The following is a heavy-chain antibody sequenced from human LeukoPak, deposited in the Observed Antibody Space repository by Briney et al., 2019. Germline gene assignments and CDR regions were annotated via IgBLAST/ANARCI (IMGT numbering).Heavy chain of an antibody. CDR2: INPNSGGT. Sequence: GASVKVSCKASGYTFTGYYMHWVRQAPGQGLEWMGWINPNSGGTNYAQKFQGRVTMTRDTSISTAYMELSRLRSDDTAVYYCAAGLGYCSSTSCYRSSYYYYYYMDVWGKGTTVTVSS. D-gene: IGHD2-2*02. V-gene: IGHV1-2*02. J-gene: IGHJ6*03. CDR1: GYTFTGYY. CDR3: AAGLGYCSSTSCYRSSYYYYYYMDV.